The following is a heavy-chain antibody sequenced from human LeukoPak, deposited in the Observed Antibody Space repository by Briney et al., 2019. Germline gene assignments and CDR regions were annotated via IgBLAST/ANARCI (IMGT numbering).Heavy chain of an antibody. D-gene: IGHD3-10*01. J-gene: IGHJ3*02. Sequence: ASVKVSCKVSGYTFTDYYMHWVQQAPGKGLEWMGLVDPEDGETIYAEKFQGRVTITADTSTDTAYMELSSLRSEDTAVYYCATASPLLLWCGELSAFDIWGQGTMVTVSS. V-gene: IGHV1-69-2*01. CDR3: ATASPLLLWCGELSAFDI. CDR2: VDPEDGET. CDR1: GYTFTDYY.